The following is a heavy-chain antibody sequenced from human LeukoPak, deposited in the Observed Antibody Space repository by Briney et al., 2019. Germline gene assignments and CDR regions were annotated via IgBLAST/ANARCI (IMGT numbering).Heavy chain of an antibody. D-gene: IGHD3-22*01. CDR3: ARLKYYYDSSGYDY. V-gene: IGHV1-3*01. J-gene: IGHJ4*02. CDR1: GCTFTSYA. CDR2: INAGNGNT. Sequence: GASVKVSCKGSGCTFTSYAMHWVRQAPGQRLEWMGWINAGNGNTKYSQKFQGRVTITRDTSASTAYMELSSPRSEDTAVYYCARLKYYYDSSGYDYWGQGTLVTVSS.